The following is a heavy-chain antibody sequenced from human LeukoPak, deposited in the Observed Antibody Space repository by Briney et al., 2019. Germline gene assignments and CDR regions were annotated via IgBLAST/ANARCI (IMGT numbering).Heavy chain of an antibody. CDR3: ARDKTQLGVDY. CDR2: ISGSSSYI. J-gene: IGHJ4*02. V-gene: IGHV3-21*01. Sequence: GGSLRLSCAASGFTFSSYSMNWVRQAPGKGLEWVSSISGSSSYIYYADSVKGRFTISRDNSKNTLYLQMNSLRAEDTAVYYCARDKTQLGVDYWGQGTLVTVSS. D-gene: IGHD1-1*01. CDR1: GFTFSSYS.